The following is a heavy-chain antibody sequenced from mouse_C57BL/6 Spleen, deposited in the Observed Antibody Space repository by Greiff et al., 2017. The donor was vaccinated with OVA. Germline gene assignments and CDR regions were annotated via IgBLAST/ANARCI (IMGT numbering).Heavy chain of an antibody. J-gene: IGHJ4*01. CDR2: ISYDGSN. CDR3: ARDSGDGYYVHYAMDY. V-gene: IGHV3-6*01. Sequence: ESGPGLVKPSQSLSLTCSVTGYSITSGYYWNWIRQFPGNKLEWVGYISYDGSNNYNPSLKNRISITRDTSKNQFFLKLNSVTTEDTATYYCARDSGDGYYVHYAMDYWGQGTSVTVSS. CDR1: GYSITSGYY. D-gene: IGHD2-3*01.